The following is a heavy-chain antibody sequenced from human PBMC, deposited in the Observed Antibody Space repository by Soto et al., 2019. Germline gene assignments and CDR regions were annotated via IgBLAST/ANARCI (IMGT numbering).Heavy chain of an antibody. J-gene: IGHJ4*02. Sequence: SLRLSCAASGFTFDDYAMHWVRQAPGKGLEWVSGISWNSGSIGYADSVKGRFTISRDNAKNSLYLQMNSLRAEDTALYYCAKSRFDDILTGYQGFDYWGQGT. CDR3: AKSRFDDILTGYQGFDY. D-gene: IGHD3-9*01. CDR2: ISWNSGSI. V-gene: IGHV3-9*01. CDR1: GFTFDDYA.